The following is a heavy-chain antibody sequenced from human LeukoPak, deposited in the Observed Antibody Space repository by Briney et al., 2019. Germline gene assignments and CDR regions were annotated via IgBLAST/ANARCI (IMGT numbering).Heavy chain of an antibody. CDR1: GFTFSSYA. Sequence: TGGSLRLSCAASGFTFSSYAMHWVRQAPGKGLGYVSAISSNGGGTYYANSVKGRFTISRDNSKNTLYLQMGSLRAEDMAVHYCARGHGSGSYSPWGYYYYYMDVWGKGTTVTISS. CDR2: ISSNGGGT. V-gene: IGHV3-64*01. J-gene: IGHJ6*03. D-gene: IGHD3-10*01. CDR3: ARGHGSGSYSPWGYYYYYMDV.